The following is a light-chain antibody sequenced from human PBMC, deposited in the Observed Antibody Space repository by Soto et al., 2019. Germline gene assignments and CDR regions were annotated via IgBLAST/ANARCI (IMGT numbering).Light chain of an antibody. CDR1: QSVGSN. CDR2: GAS. CDR3: QXXNNWPPDRT. J-gene: IGKJ1*01. Sequence: EIVMTQSPATLSVSPGERATLSCRASQSVGSNLAWYQQKPGQAPRLLIYGASTRATGIPARFSGSGSGTXXXXXXXXXXXXXXXIXFXQXXNNWPPDRTFGQGTKVEIK. V-gene: IGKV3-15*01.